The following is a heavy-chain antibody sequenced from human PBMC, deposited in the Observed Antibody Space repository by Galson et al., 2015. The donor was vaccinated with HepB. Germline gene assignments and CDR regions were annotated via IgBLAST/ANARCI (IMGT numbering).Heavy chain of an antibody. CDR3: ANKLYSGSYFDY. D-gene: IGHD1-26*01. CDR2: ISGSGGST. CDR1: GFTFSSYA. V-gene: IGHV3-23*01. J-gene: IGHJ4*02. Sequence: SLRLSCAASGFTFSSYAMSWVRQAPGKGLEWVSAISGSGGSTYYADSVKGRFTISRDNSKNTLYLQMNSLRAEDTAVYYCANKLYSGSYFDYWGQGTLVTVSS.